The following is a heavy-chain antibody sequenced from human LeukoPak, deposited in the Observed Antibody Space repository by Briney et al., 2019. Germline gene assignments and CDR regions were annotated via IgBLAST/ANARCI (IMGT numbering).Heavy chain of an antibody. CDR3: ARDNTAVAGRVIDY. D-gene: IGHD6-19*01. CDR1: GYTFTSYY. V-gene: IGHV1-46*01. Sequence: GASVKVSCKASGYTFTSYYIHWVRQAPGQGLEWMGIINPSVGSTTYAQNFQGRVTMTRYTSTNSVYMELSSLRSEDTAVYYCARDNTAVAGRVIDYWGQGTLVTVSS. CDR2: INPSVGST. J-gene: IGHJ4*02.